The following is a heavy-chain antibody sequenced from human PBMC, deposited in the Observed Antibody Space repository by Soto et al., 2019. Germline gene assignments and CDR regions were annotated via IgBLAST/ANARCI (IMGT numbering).Heavy chain of an antibody. Sequence: SVNVSCKASGGTFGSFSISGVRQAPGQGLEWMGGIIPIFGTANYAQKCQGRVTITADESTSTAYMELRRLSSEDTAVYYCARVGNSGSDVDDAFDIWGQGTMVTVSS. CDR3: ARVGNSGSDVDDAFDI. D-gene: IGHD1-26*01. CDR2: IIPIFGTA. V-gene: IGHV1-69*13. CDR1: GGTFGSFS. J-gene: IGHJ3*02.